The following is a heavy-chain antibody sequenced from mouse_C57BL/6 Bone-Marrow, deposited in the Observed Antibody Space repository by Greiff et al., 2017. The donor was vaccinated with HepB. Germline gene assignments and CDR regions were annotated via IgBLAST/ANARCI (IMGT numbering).Heavy chain of an antibody. CDR2: ISYDGSN. D-gene: IGHD1-1*01. V-gene: IGHV3-6*01. J-gene: IGHJ2*01. CDR3: ARDRGFTTVVPYYFDY. Sequence: EVQRVESGPGLVKPSQSLSLTCSVTGYSITSGYYWNWIRQFPGNKLEWMGYISYDGSNNYNPSLKNRISITRDTSKNQFFLKLNSVTTEDTATYYCARDRGFTTVVPYYFDYWGQGTTLTVSS. CDR1: GYSITSGYY.